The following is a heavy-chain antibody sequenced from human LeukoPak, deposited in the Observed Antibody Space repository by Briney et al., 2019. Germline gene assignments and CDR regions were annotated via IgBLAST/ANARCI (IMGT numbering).Heavy chain of an antibody. CDR1: GFTFSSYA. CDR2: ISYDGCNK. J-gene: IGHJ6*02. V-gene: IGHV3-30-3*01. D-gene: IGHD6-13*01. Sequence: PGRSLRLSCAASGFTFSSYAMHWVRQAPGKGLEWVAVISYDGCNKYYADSVKGRFTISRDNSKNTLYLQMNSLRAEDTAVYYCARQTTAGTSFDVWGQGTSVTVSS. CDR3: ARQTTAGTSFDV.